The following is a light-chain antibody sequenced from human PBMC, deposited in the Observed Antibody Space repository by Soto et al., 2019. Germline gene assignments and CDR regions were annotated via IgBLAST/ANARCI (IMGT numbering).Light chain of an antibody. CDR3: QQRSNWPLT. CDR2: DAS. V-gene: IGKV3-11*01. CDR1: QSVSSY. Sequence: EIVLTQSPATLSLSPGERATLSCRASQSVSSYLAWYQQKPGQAPRLLIYDASNRATGIPARFSGSGSGTDFTLTISSLEPEAFAVYYCQQRSNWPLTFGGGTKV. J-gene: IGKJ4*01.